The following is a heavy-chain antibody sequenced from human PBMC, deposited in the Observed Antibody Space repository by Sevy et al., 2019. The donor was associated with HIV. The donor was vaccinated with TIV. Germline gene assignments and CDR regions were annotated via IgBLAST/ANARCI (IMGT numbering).Heavy chain of an antibody. D-gene: IGHD2-2*01. J-gene: IGHJ3*02. Sequence: SETLSLTCAVYGGSFSGYYWSWIRQPPGKGLEWIGEINHSGSTNYNPSLKSRVTISVDTSKNQFSLKLSSVTAADTAVFYCARHRGSSSCSHAFDIWGQGAMVTVSS. CDR1: GGSFSGYY. CDR3: ARHRGSSSCSHAFDI. CDR2: INHSGST. V-gene: IGHV4-34*01.